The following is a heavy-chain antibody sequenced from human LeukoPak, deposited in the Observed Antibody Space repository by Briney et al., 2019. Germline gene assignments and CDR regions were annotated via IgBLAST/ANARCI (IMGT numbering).Heavy chain of an antibody. V-gene: IGHV4-59*11. J-gene: IGHJ4*02. Sequence: PETLSLTCTVSGGSISSHYWSWIRQPPGKGLEWIGYIFYSGSTNYNPSLKSRVTISVDTSKNQFSLKLSSVTAADTAVYYCARVSRDGYNYLGYWGQGTLVTVSS. CDR3: ARVSRDGYNYLGY. CDR1: GGSISSHY. CDR2: IFYSGST. D-gene: IGHD5-24*01.